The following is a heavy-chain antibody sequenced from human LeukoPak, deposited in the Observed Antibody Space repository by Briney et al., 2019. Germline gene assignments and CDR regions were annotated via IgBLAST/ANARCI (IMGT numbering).Heavy chain of an antibody. V-gene: IGHV1-69*05. CDR2: IIPIFGTA. Sequence: SVKVSCKASGVTFSSYAISWVRQAPGQGLEWMGRIIPIFGTANYAQKFQGRVTITTDESTSTAYMELSSLRSEGTAVYYCARKVVNTPAAFDIWGQGTMVTVSS. CDR1: GVTFSSYA. J-gene: IGHJ3*02. D-gene: IGHD3-22*01. CDR3: ARKVVNTPAAFDI.